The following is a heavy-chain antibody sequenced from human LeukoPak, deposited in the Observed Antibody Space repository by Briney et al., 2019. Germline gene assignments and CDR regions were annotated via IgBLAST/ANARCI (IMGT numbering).Heavy chain of an antibody. V-gene: IGHV1-24*01. D-gene: IGHD1/OR15-1a*01. Sequence: GSSVKVSCKASGGTFSSYAISWVRQAPGKGLEWMGGFDPEDGETIYAQKFQGRVTMTEDTSTDTAYMELSSLRSEDTAVYYCARLNSFPYYFDYWGQGTLVTVSS. CDR1: GGTFSSYA. CDR3: ARLNSFPYYFDY. CDR2: FDPEDGET. J-gene: IGHJ4*02.